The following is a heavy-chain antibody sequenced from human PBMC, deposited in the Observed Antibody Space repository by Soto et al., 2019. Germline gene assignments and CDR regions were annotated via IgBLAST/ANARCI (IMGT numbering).Heavy chain of an antibody. Sequence: SETLSLTCTVSGGSIGSYHWSWVRQPPGKGLEWIASVFYTGTTNYNPSFGSRVTIALDAPENQISLKLTSVTAADTAFYYCARDTVLTGMFDLWGQGTLVTVSS. D-gene: IGHD4-17*01. J-gene: IGHJ5*02. V-gene: IGHV4-59*01. CDR1: GGSIGSYH. CDR3: ARDTVLTGMFDL. CDR2: VFYTGTT.